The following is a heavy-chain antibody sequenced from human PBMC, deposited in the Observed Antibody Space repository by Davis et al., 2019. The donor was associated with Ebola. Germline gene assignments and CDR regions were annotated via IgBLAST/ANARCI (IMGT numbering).Heavy chain of an antibody. Sequence: PGGSLRLSCPASGFTFSSYAMSWVRQAPGKGLEWVSTISGSGGSTYYADSVKGRFTISRDNSKNTLYLQMNSLRAEDTAVYYCAKRDRSSVTYFDYWGQGTLVTVSS. J-gene: IGHJ4*02. CDR2: ISGSGGST. V-gene: IGHV3-23*01. CDR1: GFTFSSYA. D-gene: IGHD3-10*01. CDR3: AKRDRSSVTYFDY.